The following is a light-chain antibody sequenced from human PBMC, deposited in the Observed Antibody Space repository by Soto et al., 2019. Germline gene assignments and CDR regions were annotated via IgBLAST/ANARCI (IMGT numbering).Light chain of an antibody. CDR2: AAS. CDR3: QQSYSTPLT. V-gene: IGKV1-39*01. Sequence: DIQMTQSPSSLSASVGDRVTITCRASQSITNYLNWYQQKPGKAPKLLIYAASILQSGVPSRFSGSGSGTDLTLTISSLQPEDFATYYCQQSYSTPLTFGGGTKVEIK. CDR1: QSITNY. J-gene: IGKJ4*02.